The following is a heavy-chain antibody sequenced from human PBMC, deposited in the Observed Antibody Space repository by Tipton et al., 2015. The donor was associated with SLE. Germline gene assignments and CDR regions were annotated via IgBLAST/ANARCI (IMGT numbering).Heavy chain of an antibody. CDR2: ISSSSSYI. J-gene: IGHJ6*02. V-gene: IGHV3-21*03. D-gene: IGHD6-13*01. CDR1: GFTFSSYS. CDR3: ARAAAASSYSGMAV. Sequence: SLRLSCAASGFTFSSYSMNWVRQAPGKGLEWVSSISSSSSYIYYADSVKGRFTISRDNAKNSLYLQMNSLRAEDTAVYYCARAAAASSYSGMAVWGQGPTVTVSS.